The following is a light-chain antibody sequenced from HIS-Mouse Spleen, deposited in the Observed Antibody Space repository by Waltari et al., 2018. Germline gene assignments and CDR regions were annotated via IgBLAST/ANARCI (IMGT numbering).Light chain of an antibody. CDR1: QSISSY. CDR2: GSS. V-gene: IGKV1-39*01. Sequence: DIQMTQSPSPLPASVGDRATITYRASQSISSYLNWYHQKRGKAPKLLFYGSSSLPSGVPSRFGGSVSGKAFTLTISSLQTGDYATYYCQQNYSTPSTFGQGTKLEIK. CDR3: QQNYSTPST. J-gene: IGKJ2*02.